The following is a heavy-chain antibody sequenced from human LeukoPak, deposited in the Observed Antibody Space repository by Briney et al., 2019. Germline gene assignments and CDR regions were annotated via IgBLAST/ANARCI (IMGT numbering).Heavy chain of an antibody. CDR3: ARGLVDIVATITDPNWFDP. CDR2: ISAYNGNT. CDR1: GYTFTSYG. D-gene: IGHD5-12*01. V-gene: IGHV1-18*01. J-gene: IGHJ5*02. Sequence: ASVKVSCKASGYTFTSYGISWVRQAPGQGLEWMGWISAYNGNTNYAQKLQGRVTMTTDTSTSTAYMELRSLRSDDTAVYYCARGLVDIVATITDPNWFDPWGQGTLVTVSS.